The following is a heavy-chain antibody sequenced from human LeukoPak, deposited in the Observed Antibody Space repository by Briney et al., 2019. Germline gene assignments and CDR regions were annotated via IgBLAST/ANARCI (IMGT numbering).Heavy chain of an antibody. CDR3: ARDGSYDFWSGYSGYFDY. V-gene: IGHV3-23*01. CDR2: ISGSADTA. Sequence: GGSLRLSCAASGFNFITYAMSWVRQAPGKGLEWVSVISGSADTAFYADSAKGRFTISRDNSKNTLYLQMNSLRAEDTAVYYCARDGSYDFWSGYSGYFDYWGQGTLVTVSS. CDR1: GFNFITYA. D-gene: IGHD3-3*01. J-gene: IGHJ4*02.